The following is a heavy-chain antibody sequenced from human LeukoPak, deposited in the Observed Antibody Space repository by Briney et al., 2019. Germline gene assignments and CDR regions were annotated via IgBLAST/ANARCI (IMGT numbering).Heavy chain of an antibody. CDR1: GGSISSSSYY. Sequence: SETLSLTCTVSGGSISSSSYYWGWIRQPPGKGLEWIGEINHSGSTNYNPSLKSRVTISVDTSKNQFSLKLTSVTAADTAVYYCARGGSGYVYWGQGTLVTVSS. V-gene: IGHV4-39*07. J-gene: IGHJ4*02. CDR3: ARGGSGYVY. CDR2: INHSGST. D-gene: IGHD3-22*01.